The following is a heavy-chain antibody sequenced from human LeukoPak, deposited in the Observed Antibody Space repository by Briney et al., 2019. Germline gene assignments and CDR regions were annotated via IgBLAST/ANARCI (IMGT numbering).Heavy chain of an antibody. CDR3: ARAVGSSGCDY. D-gene: IGHD3-22*01. CDR1: GFTFNNYW. CDR2: ISQDGSDK. J-gene: IGHJ4*02. V-gene: IGHV3-7*01. Sequence: GGSLRLSCAASGFTFNNYWLTWVRQAPGKGLEWVAKISQDGSDKYYVDSVKGRFTISRDSGKNSLYLLMNSLRVEDTAVYYCARAVGSSGCDYWGQGTLVTVSS.